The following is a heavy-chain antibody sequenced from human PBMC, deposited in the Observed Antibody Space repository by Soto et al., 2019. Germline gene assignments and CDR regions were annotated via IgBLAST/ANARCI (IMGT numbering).Heavy chain of an antibody. CDR3: ASGWSGYYYYGMDV. CDR1: GGSISSSSYY. D-gene: IGHD3-10*01. CDR2: IYYSGST. V-gene: IGHV4-39*07. Sequence: SETLSLTCTVSGGSISSSSYYWGWIRQPPGKGLEWIGRIYYSGSTYYNPSLKSRVTISVDTSKNQFSLKLSSVTAADTAVYYCASGWSGYYYYGMDVWGQGTTVTVSS. J-gene: IGHJ6*02.